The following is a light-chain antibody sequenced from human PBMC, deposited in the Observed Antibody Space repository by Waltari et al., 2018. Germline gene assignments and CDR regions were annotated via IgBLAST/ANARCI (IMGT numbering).Light chain of an antibody. CDR3: QQCNNWRT. J-gene: IGKJ2*01. CDR1: QSISRN. CDR2: GAS. V-gene: IGKV3D-15*01. Sequence: EVLMTQSPATLSVSPGERATLSCRASQSISRNLAWYQQKPGQAPRLLIYGASTRAPGIPDRFSGSGSGTEFTLSISGVQSEDFGVYYCQQCNNWRTFGQGTRLEI.